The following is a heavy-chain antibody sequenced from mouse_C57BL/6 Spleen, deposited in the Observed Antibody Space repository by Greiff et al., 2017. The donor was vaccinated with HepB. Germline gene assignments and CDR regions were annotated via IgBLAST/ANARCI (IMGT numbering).Heavy chain of an antibody. Sequence: VKQSCKASGYTFTSYWMHWVKQRPGRGLEWIGRIDPNSGGTKYNEKFKSKATLTVDKPSSTAYMQLSSLTSEDSAVYYCARNGYYVPSYWYFDVWGTRTTVTVSS. J-gene: IGHJ1*03. CDR3: ARNGYYVPSYWYFDV. CDR1: GYTFTSYW. D-gene: IGHD2-3*01. CDR2: IDPNSGGT. V-gene: IGHV1-72*01.